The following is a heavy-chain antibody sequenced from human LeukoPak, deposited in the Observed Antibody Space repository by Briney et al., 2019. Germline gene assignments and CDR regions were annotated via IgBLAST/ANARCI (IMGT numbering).Heavy chain of an antibody. Sequence: SGGSLRLSCAASGITLTNAWLTWVRQAPGRGLEWVGRVKTKGDGGAADYAAPVKGRFTISRDDSTKTLYLQMNSLKTEDTAVYYCTTDRMIYATNWAVSWFDPWGQGTLVTVSS. CDR3: TTDRMIYATNWAVSWFDP. CDR1: GITLTNAW. V-gene: IGHV3-15*01. D-gene: IGHD2-8*01. CDR2: VKTKGDGGAA. J-gene: IGHJ5*02.